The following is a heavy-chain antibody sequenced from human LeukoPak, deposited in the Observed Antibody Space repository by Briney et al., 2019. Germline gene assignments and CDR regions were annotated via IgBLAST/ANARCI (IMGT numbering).Heavy chain of an antibody. Sequence: GRSLRLSCAASGFTFSSYAMHWVRQAPGKGLECVAVISHDGRNNYYADSVKGRFIISRDFSKNTLYLQMNSLRAEDTAVYYCGTWGGWGQGTLVTVSS. CDR2: ISHDGRNN. CDR1: GFTFSSYA. D-gene: IGHD3-16*01. CDR3: GTWGG. J-gene: IGHJ4*02. V-gene: IGHV3-30*04.